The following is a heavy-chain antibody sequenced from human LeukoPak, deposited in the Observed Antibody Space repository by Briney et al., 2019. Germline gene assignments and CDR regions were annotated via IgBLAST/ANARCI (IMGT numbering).Heavy chain of an antibody. CDR3: AGGAGWYFDL. D-gene: IGHD6-13*01. V-gene: IGHV3-7*05. CDR1: GFSFSSYW. J-gene: IGHJ2*01. Sequence: GSLRLSCAASGFSFSSYWMNWVRQAPGKGLEWVANIKQDGSEKYYVDSVKGRFTISRDNAKTSLYLQMNSLRAEDTAVYYCAGGAGWYFDLWGRGTLVTVSS. CDR2: IKQDGSEK.